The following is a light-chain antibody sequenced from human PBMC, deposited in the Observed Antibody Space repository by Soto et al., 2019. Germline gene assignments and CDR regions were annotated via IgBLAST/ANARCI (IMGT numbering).Light chain of an antibody. Sequence: DIQMTQSPSYLSASLGDRVTITCRASQGIGVYLAWFQQKPGNVPKPLIYAASTLQSGVPSRFSGSGSGTDFTLTISSLQPEDVATYYCQKYNSAPLTFGGGTKVEIK. CDR1: QGIGVY. CDR2: AAS. J-gene: IGKJ4*01. CDR3: QKYNSAPLT. V-gene: IGKV1-27*01.